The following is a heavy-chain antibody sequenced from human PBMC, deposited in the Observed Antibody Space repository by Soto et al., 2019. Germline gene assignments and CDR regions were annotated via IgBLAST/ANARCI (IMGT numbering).Heavy chain of an antibody. V-gene: IGHV2-5*02. D-gene: IGHD3-10*02. CDR3: AHYVSSSPAGWFDP. CDR1: GLSLSTSGEA. J-gene: IGHJ5*02. CDR2: IYWDDDK. Sequence: QITLKESGPTLVKPTQTLTLTCTFSGLSLSTSGEAVGWIRQPPGKALEWLALIYWDDDKRYNPTLKTRLTITKYTSKTQVVLALTNMDPVDTATYYCAHYVSSSPAGWFDPWGQGILVTVSS.